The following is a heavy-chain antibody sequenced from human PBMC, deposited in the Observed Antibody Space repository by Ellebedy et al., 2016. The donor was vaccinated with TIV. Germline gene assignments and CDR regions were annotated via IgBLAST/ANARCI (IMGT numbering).Heavy chain of an antibody. CDR1: GGSVSSTRYY. V-gene: IGHV4-39*01. CDR2: VYYGGSP. CDR3: ARTDPWQPIDD. Sequence: MPGGSLRLSCSVSGGSVSSTRYYWAWIRQPPGKGLEYIGSVYYGGSPYYNPSFKSRVTLSADTSKNQFSLNLRTVTAADTAVYYCARTDPWQPIDDWGQGILVSVSS. J-gene: IGHJ4*02. D-gene: IGHD2-21*02.